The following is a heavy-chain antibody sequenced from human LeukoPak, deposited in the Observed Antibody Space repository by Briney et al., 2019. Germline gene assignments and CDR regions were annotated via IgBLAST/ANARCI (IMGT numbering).Heavy chain of an antibody. V-gene: IGHV3-30*03. D-gene: IGHD3-10*01. CDR1: GFTVSSSY. J-gene: IGHJ4*02. CDR3: ARESHPYYYGSGSYYNAGFDY. Sequence: GGSLRLSCAASGFTVSSSYMIWVRQAPGKGLEWVAVISYDGSNKYYADSVKGRFTISRDNSKNTLYLQMNSLRAEDTAVYYCARESHPYYYGSGSYYNAGFDYWGQGTLVTVSS. CDR2: ISYDGSNK.